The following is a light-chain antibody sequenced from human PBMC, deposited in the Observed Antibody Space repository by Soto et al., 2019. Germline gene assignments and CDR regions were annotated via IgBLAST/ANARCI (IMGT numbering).Light chain of an antibody. CDR3: QQSDSTPYT. CDR2: KAS. Sequence: DIQITQSPSTLSGSVGDRVTITCPASQTISSWLAWYQQKPGKAPKLLIYKASTLKSGVPSRFSGSGSGTEFTLTISSLQPDDFATYYCQQSDSTPYTVGQGTQVEIK. J-gene: IGKJ2*01. V-gene: IGKV1-5*03. CDR1: QTISSW.